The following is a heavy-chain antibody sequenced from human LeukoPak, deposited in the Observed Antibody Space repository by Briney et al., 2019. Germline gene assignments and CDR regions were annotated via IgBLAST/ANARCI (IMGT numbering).Heavy chain of an antibody. Sequence: GASLQISCKGSGYSFTSYWIGWVRQLPGKGLEWMGIIYPGDSDTRYSPSFQGQVTISADKSISTAYLQWSSLKASDTAMYYCARLKEYSSPSYWFDPWGQGTLVTVSS. V-gene: IGHV5-51*01. CDR1: GYSFTSYW. J-gene: IGHJ5*02. CDR3: ARLKEYSSPSYWFDP. CDR2: IYPGDSDT. D-gene: IGHD6-6*01.